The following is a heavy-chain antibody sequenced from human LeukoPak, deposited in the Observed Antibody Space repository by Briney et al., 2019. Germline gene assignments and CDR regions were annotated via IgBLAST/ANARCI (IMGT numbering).Heavy chain of an antibody. CDR1: GGSISSYY. Sequence: SETLSLTCTVSGGSISSYYWSWIRQPPGKGLEWIGYIYYSGSTNYNPSLKSRVTISVDTSKNQFSLKLSSVTAADTAVYYCARDDLPMDVWGKGTTVTVSS. CDR2: IYYSGST. J-gene: IGHJ6*04. CDR3: ARDDLPMDV. V-gene: IGHV4-59*01.